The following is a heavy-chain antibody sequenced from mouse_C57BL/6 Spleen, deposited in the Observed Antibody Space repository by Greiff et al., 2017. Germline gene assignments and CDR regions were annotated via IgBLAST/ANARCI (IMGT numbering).Heavy chain of an antibody. CDR2: IYPSDSET. D-gene: IGHD3-2*02. Sequence: VQLQQPGAELVRPGSSVKLSCKASGYTFTSYWMDWVKQRPGQGREWIGNIYPSDSETNYNQKFKDKATLTVDKSSSTAYMQLSSLTAEDSAVYYCAREEAQATRGGFAYGGQGTLVTVSA. CDR1: GYTFTSYW. V-gene: IGHV1-61*01. CDR3: AREEAQATRGGFAY. J-gene: IGHJ3*01.